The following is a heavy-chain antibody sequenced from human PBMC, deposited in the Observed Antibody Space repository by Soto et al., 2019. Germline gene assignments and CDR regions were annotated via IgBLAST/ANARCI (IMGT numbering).Heavy chain of an antibody. D-gene: IGHD2-2*01. CDR1: GYTFTTYA. V-gene: IGHV1-18*01. Sequence: DSVKVSCKASGYTFTTYAISWVRQAPGQGLEWMGWINVYNGNTKYAQKFQGRVTMTTDTSTSTAYMELRSLRSDDTAVYYCARDGVVVPLSRGIYYYYGMDFSGQGTTVTVSS. CDR3: ARDGVVVPLSRGIYYYYGMDF. J-gene: IGHJ6*02. CDR2: INVYNGNT.